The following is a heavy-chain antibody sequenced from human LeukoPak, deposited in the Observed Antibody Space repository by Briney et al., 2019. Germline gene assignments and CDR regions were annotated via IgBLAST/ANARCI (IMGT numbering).Heavy chain of an antibody. V-gene: IGHV4-59*08. J-gene: IGHJ4*02. CDR3: EKYSPDRSGRHSVHDY. Sequence: PAGTLRLSCAASGGSISSYYMSWIRQPPGQGLEWIGYVYYSGSTTYNPSLKSRVTISVDTSKNQFPLKLSSVTAADTAVYYCEKYSPDRSGRHSVHDYWGQGTLVTVSS. D-gene: IGHD6-19*01. CDR2: VYYSGST. CDR1: GGSISSYY.